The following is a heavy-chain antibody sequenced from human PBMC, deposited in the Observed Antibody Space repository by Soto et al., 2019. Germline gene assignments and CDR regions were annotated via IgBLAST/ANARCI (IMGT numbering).Heavy chain of an antibody. V-gene: IGHV5-51*01. CDR2: IYPGDSDT. CDR3: ARRTSSGEDAFDI. J-gene: IGHJ3*02. Sequence: PGESLKISCKGSGFSFTSYWIGWVRQMPGKGLECMGIIYPGDSDTRYSPSFQGQVTISADKSIRTAYLQWSSLKASDTAMYYCARRTSSGEDAFDIWGQGTMVTVSS. CDR1: GFSFTSYW. D-gene: IGHD3-22*01.